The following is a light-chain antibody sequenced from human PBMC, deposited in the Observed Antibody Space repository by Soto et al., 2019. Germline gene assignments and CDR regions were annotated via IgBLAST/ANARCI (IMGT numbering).Light chain of an antibody. CDR1: SSNIGAGYD. J-gene: IGLJ1*01. V-gene: IGLV1-40*01. CDR3: QSYDSSLSAYV. Sequence: QSVLTLPPSVSGAPGQRVTISCLGSSSNIGAGYDVHWYQQLPGTAPKLLIYGNGIRPSGVPDRFSGSKSGTSASLAITGLQAEDEADYYCQSYDSSLSAYVFGTGTKLTVL. CDR2: GNG.